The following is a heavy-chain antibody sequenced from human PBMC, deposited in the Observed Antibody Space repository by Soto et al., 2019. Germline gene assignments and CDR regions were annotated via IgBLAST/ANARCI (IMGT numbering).Heavy chain of an antibody. D-gene: IGHD2-21*01. CDR3: ARQGPSYSGSRYSYEMDV. CDR1: GFSLKTYW. Sequence: PGESLKISCKASGFSLKTYWIAWVRQMPGKGLEWMGAIFPGDSDTKYSPSFEGQVTISADRSTSTAYVQWDSLRASDSARYYCARQGPSYSGSRYSYEMDVWCPGTSVTGSS. CDR2: IFPGDSDT. V-gene: IGHV5-51*01. J-gene: IGHJ6*02.